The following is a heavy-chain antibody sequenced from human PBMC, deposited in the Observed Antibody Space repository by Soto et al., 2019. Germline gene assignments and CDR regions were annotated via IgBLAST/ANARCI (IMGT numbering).Heavy chain of an antibody. CDR2: MSSNGVGT. CDR1: GFTLSGYA. D-gene: IGHD6-6*01. Sequence: EVQLAESGGGLAQPGGSLRLSCAASGFTLSGYAMDWVRQAPGKGLEYVSGMSSNGVGTYYANSVQGRFTISRDNSKNTVYLQMGSLRPEDMAVYYCARRARPDFYYMDVWGKGTTVTVSS. V-gene: IGHV3-64*01. CDR3: ARRARPDFYYMDV. J-gene: IGHJ6*03.